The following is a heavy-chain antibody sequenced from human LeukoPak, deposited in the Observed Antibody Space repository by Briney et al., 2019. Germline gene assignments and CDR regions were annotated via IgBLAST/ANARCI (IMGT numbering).Heavy chain of an antibody. CDR3: ARLRFDFWSGYTHPYFDY. CDR1: GGSISSSSYY. Sequence: SETLSLTCTVSGGSISSSSYYWGWIRQPPGKGLEWLGSIYYSGTTYYNPSLKSRVTISVDTSKIQFSLKLSSVAATDTAVYFCARLRFDFWSGYTHPYFDYWGQGTLVTVSS. V-gene: IGHV4-39*01. J-gene: IGHJ4*02. D-gene: IGHD3-3*01. CDR2: IYYSGTT.